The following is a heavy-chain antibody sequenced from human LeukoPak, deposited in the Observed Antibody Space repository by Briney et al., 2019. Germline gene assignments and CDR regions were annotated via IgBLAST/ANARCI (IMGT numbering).Heavy chain of an antibody. CDR3: ARPPSKFGPMVRGVIPPYYMDV. D-gene: IGHD3-10*01. Sequence: PSQTLSLTCTVSGGSISSGDYYWSWIRQPPGKGLEWIGYIYYSGSTYYNPSLKSRVTISVDTSKNQFSLKLSSVTAADTAVYYCARPPSKFGPMVRGVIPPYYMDVWGKGTTVTVSS. J-gene: IGHJ6*03. CDR2: IYYSGST. CDR1: GGSISSGDYY. V-gene: IGHV4-30-4*08.